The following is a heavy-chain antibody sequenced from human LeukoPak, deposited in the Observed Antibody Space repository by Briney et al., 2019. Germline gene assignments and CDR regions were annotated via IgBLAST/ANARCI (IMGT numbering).Heavy chain of an antibody. CDR2: INHSGST. Sequence: PSETLSLTCAVYGGSFRGYYWSWFRQPPGGGWEWIGEINHSGSTNYNPSLKSRVTISVDTSKNQFSLKLTSVTAADTAVYYCASAGYCSSTSCYRAAWFDPWGQGTQVTVSS. V-gene: IGHV4-34*01. J-gene: IGHJ5*02. D-gene: IGHD2-2*01. CDR1: GGSFRGYY. CDR3: ASAGYCSSTSCYRAAWFDP.